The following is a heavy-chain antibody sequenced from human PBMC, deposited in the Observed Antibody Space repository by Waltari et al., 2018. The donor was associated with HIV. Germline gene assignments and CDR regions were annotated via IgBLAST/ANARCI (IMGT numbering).Heavy chain of an antibody. CDR2: IADDGTNK. CDR1: GFTFSSYA. D-gene: IGHD2-2*01. J-gene: IGHJ4*02. Sequence: QVQLVESGGGVVQPGRPLRLSCAVSGFTFSSYAIHWVRQAAGEVLEWMAVIADDGTNKYYADSVNDRFIIYRDNSQNTHYLQMLSLGPEDTAVYYCTRASAADLDFWGQGTLVTVSS. V-gene: IGHV3-30-3*01. CDR3: TRASAADLDF.